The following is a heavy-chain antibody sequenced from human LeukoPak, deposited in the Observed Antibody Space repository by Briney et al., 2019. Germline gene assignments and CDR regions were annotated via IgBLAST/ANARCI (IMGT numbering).Heavy chain of an antibody. Sequence: GGSLRLSCADSGFTFSSYSMNWVRQAPGKGLEWVANIKQDGSEKYDVDSVKGRFTISRDNAKNSLYLQMNSLRAEDTAVYYCARDEPAREDYYDSSGYPLGWGQGTLVTVSS. CDR2: IKQDGSEK. CDR3: ARDEPAREDYYDSSGYPLG. D-gene: IGHD3-22*01. J-gene: IGHJ4*02. CDR1: GFTFSSYS. V-gene: IGHV3-7*01.